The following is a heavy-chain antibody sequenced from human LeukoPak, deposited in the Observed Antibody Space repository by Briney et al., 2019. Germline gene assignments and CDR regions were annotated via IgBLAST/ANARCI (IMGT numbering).Heavy chain of an antibody. D-gene: IGHD2-2*01. V-gene: IGHV1-18*01. Sequence: ASVTVSFKASGYTFTSYGISWVRQAPGQGLQWMGWISAYNGNTNYPQKLQGRVTITTDTSTSTAYMELSSLRSDETAVFYFAISRNRYYYGMDVWGQGTTVTVSS. J-gene: IGHJ6*02. CDR3: AISRNRYYYGMDV. CDR2: ISAYNGNT. CDR1: GYTFTSYG.